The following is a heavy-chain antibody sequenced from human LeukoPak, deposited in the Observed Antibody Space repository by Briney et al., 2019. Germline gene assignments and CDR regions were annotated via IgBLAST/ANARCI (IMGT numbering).Heavy chain of an antibody. D-gene: IGHD3-10*02. CDR1: GFTFNTHS. V-gene: IGHV3-48*01. CDR2: ISSSGATS. J-gene: IGHJ6*04. Sequence: GGSLRLSCAASGFTFNTHSMNWVRQAPGKGLEWVSYISSSGATSYYADSVKGRFTISRDNAKNLVYLQMNSLRADDTAVYYCAELGITMIGGVWGKGTTVTISS. CDR3: AELGITMIGGV.